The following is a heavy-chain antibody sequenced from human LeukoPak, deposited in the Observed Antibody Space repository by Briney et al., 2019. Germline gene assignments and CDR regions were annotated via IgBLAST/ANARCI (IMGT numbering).Heavy chain of an antibody. CDR2: ISNSGSII. Sequence: PGGSLRLSCAASGFTFSDYYMFWIRQAPGKGLEWVSYISNSGSIIYYADSVKSRFTVSRDNAKDSLYLQMNSLRAEDTAVYYCARAVSADTAMVYFDYWGQGTLATVSS. V-gene: IGHV3-11*01. J-gene: IGHJ4*02. D-gene: IGHD5-18*01. CDR3: ARAVSADTAMVYFDY. CDR1: GFTFSDYY.